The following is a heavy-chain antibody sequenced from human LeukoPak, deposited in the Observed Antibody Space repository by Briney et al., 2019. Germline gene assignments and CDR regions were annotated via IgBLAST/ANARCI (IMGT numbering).Heavy chain of an antibody. CDR1: GFTFSSYA. V-gene: IGHV3-23*03. CDR2: IYSGGST. Sequence: GGSLRLSCAASGFTFSSYAMSWVRQAPGKGLEWVSVIYSGGSTYYADSVKGRFTISRDNSKNTLYLQMNSLRAEDTAVYYCATHLWVLLWGQGTMVTVSS. D-gene: IGHD3-16*01. J-gene: IGHJ3*01. CDR3: ATHLWVLL.